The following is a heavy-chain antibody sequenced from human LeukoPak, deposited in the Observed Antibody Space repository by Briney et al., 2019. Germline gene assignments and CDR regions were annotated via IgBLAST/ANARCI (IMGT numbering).Heavy chain of an antibody. J-gene: IGHJ6*03. V-gene: IGHV1-46*01. CDR2: INPSGGST. Sequence: VASVKVSCKASGYTFTSYYMHWVRQAPGQGLEWMGIINPSGGSTSYAQKFQGRVTMTRDMSTSTAYMELSSLRSEDTAVYYCARVTWSGYLYYYYYYMDVWGKGTTVTVSS. CDR3: ARVTWSGYLYYYYYYMDV. D-gene: IGHD3-3*01. CDR1: GYTFTSYY.